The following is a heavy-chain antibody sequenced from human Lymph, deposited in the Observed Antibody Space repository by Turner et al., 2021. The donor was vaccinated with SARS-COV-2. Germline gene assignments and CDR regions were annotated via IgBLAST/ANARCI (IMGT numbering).Heavy chain of an antibody. Sequence: EVQLLEAGGGLVQPGGSLRLPCVASGFTFSRYAMSWVRQAPGKGLEWVSAISGSGGSTYYADSVKGRFTISRDNSKNTLYLQMNSLRAEDTAVYYCAKEGDTAMVNFDYWGQGTLVTVSS. CDR2: ISGSGGST. D-gene: IGHD5-18*01. CDR1: GFTFSRYA. V-gene: IGHV3-23*01. J-gene: IGHJ4*02. CDR3: AKEGDTAMVNFDY.